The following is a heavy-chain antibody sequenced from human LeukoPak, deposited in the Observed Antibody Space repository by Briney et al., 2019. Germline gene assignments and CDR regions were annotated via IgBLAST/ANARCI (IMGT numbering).Heavy chain of an antibody. CDR3: ARGPSITIFGVVMYTWFDP. Sequence: SETLSLTCTVSGGSISSSSYYWGWIRQPPGKGLEWIGSIDYSGATYFSPSLRSRVTLSVDTSKNQFSLNLISVTAADTAVYYCARGPSITIFGVVMYTWFDPWGQGTPVSVSS. CDR1: GGSISSSSYY. CDR2: IDYSGAT. V-gene: IGHV4-39*07. J-gene: IGHJ5*02. D-gene: IGHD3-3*01.